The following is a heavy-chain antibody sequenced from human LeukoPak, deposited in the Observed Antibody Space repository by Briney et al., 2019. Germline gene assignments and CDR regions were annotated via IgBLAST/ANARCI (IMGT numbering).Heavy chain of an antibody. CDR3: ARLTLSYYYDSSGYFDY. D-gene: IGHD3-22*01. CDR2: IIPIFGTA. Sequence: ASVKVSCKASGYTFTSYGISWVRQAPGQGLEWMGGIIPIFGTANYAQKFQGRVTITADKSTSTAYMELSSLRSEDTAVYYCARLTLSYYYDSSGYFDYWGQGTLVTVSS. V-gene: IGHV1-69*06. CDR1: GYTFTSYG. J-gene: IGHJ4*02.